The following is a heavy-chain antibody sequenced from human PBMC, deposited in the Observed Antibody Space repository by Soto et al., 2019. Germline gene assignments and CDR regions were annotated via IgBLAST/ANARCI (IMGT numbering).Heavy chain of an antibody. D-gene: IGHD3-9*01. CDR1: GFTFSSYG. V-gene: IGHV3-30*03. CDR2: ISYDGSNK. Sequence: QVQLVESGGGVVQPGRSLRLSCAASGFTFSSYGMHWVRQAPGKGLEWVAVISYDGSNKYYADSVKGRFTISRDNSKNTLYRQMNSLRAEDTAVYYCASRYFAVYYFDYWGQGTLVTVSS. CDR3: ASRYFAVYYFDY. J-gene: IGHJ4*02.